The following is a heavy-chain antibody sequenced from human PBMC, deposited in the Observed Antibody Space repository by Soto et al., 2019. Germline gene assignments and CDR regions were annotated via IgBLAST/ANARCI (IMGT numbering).Heavy chain of an antibody. D-gene: IGHD5-12*01. Sequence: SETLSLTCTVSGGSVSSGSYYWSWIRQPPGKGLEWIGYIYYSGGTNYNPSLKSRVTISVDTSKNQFSLKLSSVTAADTAVYYCAREPINWGQGTLVTVSS. CDR3: AREPIN. CDR2: IYYSGGT. CDR1: GGSVSSGSYY. V-gene: IGHV4-61*01. J-gene: IGHJ4*02.